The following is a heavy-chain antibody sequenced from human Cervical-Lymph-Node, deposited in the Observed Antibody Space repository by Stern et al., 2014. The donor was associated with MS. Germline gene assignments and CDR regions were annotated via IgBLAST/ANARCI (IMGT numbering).Heavy chain of an antibody. D-gene: IGHD4-17*01. CDR1: GGTLSDYG. CDR2: INPMFGTA. V-gene: IGHV1-69*01. J-gene: IGHJ6*02. CDR3: ARDGDSSMLGLDV. Sequence: VQLVESGAEVKTPGSSVKVSCKASGGTLSDYGISWVRQPPGQGLEWMGGINPMFGTANFAQKIQGRVTLAAGDSQTTAYMDLSSLTSEDTAVYYCARDGDSSMLGLDVWGQGTTVTVSS.